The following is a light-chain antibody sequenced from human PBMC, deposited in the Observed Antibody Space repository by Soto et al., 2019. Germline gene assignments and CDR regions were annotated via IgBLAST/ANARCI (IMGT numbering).Light chain of an antibody. CDR1: NIGNIN. CDR3: SSYTNINTRACV. V-gene: IGLV2-14*01. J-gene: IGLJ1*01. CDR2: EVT. Sequence: LTQPPSVSVAPGQTATITCGGDNIGNINVSWYQQHLGKAPKLIIYEVTDRPSGVSNRFSGSKSGNTASLTIFGLQAEDEAEYYCSSYTNINTRACVFGTGTKVTVL.